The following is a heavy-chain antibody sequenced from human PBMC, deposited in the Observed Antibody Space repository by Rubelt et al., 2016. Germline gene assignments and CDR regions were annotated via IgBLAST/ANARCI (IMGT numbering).Heavy chain of an antibody. J-gene: IGHJ4*02. Sequence: QVQLQQWGAGLLKPSETLSLTCAVYGGSFSAYYWSWIRQPPGRGLEWIGEINHSGGTNYNPSLKGRVTISVETSKNQFSLKLSSVTAADTAVYYCARVRQYYFDYWGQGTLVTVSS. CDR2: INHSGGT. D-gene: IGHD1-1*01. V-gene: IGHV4-34*01. CDR3: ARVRQYYFDY. CDR1: GGSFSAYY.